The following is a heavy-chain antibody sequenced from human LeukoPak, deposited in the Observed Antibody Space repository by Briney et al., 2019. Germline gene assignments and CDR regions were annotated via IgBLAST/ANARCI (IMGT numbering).Heavy chain of an antibody. CDR3: ARSRSPTRYSPFNY. V-gene: IGHV4-31*03. J-gene: IGHJ4*02. Sequence: SETLSLTCTVSGGSISSGGYHWNWIRQHPGKGLEWIGYIYYSGSTYYNPSLKGRVKISADTSKNQFSLKLDSVTAADTAVYCCARSRSPTRYSPFNYWGQGALVTVSS. CDR2: IYYSGST. CDR1: GGSISSGGYH. D-gene: IGHD5-12*01.